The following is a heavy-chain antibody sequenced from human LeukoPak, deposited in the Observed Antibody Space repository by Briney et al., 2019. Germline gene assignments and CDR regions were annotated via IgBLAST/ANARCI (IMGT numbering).Heavy chain of an antibody. Sequence: GEPLRLSCAASGFAFSFYAMSWLRQPPGKGLEWVSTINANSGTTSYAASVRGRFTISRDNSKNTLYLQVNTLRADDTATYYCAKPISGGLAVTADWFHPWGQGTLVVVSS. D-gene: IGHD6-19*01. CDR2: INANSGTT. V-gene: IGHV3-23*01. CDR3: AKPISGGLAVTADWFHP. J-gene: IGHJ5*01. CDR1: GFAFSFYA.